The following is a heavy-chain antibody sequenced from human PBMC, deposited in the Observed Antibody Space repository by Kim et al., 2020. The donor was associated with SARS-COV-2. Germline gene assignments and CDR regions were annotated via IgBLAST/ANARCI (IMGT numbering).Heavy chain of an antibody. V-gene: IGHV3-48*04. Sequence: GGSLRLSCAASGFTFSSYSMNWVRQAPGKGLEWVSYISSSSSTIYYADSVKGRFTISRDNAKNSLYLQMNSLRAEDTAVYYCARRITMVRGVTYGMDVWGQGTTVTVSS. CDR1: GFTFSSYS. CDR2: ISSSSSTI. CDR3: ARRITMVRGVTYGMDV. D-gene: IGHD3-10*01. J-gene: IGHJ6*02.